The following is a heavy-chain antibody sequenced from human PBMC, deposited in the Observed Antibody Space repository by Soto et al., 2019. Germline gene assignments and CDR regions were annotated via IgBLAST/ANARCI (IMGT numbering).Heavy chain of an antibody. J-gene: IGHJ6*02. Sequence: QVQLVQSGAEVKKPGSSVKVSCKASGGTFSSYAISWVRQAPGQGLEWMGGIIPIFGTANYAQKFQGRVTITADESRSTAYMELSSLRSEDTAVYYWARWGYSSSGGDYYYGMDVWGQGTTVTVSS. D-gene: IGHD6-6*01. CDR2: IIPIFGTA. CDR3: ARWGYSSSGGDYYYGMDV. V-gene: IGHV1-69*01. CDR1: GGTFSSYA.